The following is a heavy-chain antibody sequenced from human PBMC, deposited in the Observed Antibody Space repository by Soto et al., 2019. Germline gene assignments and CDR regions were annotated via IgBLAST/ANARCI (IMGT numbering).Heavy chain of an antibody. CDR1: GGSISSYY. CDR3: ARQWGDAFDI. J-gene: IGHJ3*02. Sequence: QVQLQESGPGLVKPSETLSLTCTVSGGSISSYYWSWIRQPPGKGLEWIGYIYYSGSTNYNPSLKXRVTISVHTSKNQFSLKLSSVTAADTTVYYCARQWGDAFDIWGQGTMVTVSS. CDR2: IYYSGST. V-gene: IGHV4-59*08. D-gene: IGHD3-16*01.